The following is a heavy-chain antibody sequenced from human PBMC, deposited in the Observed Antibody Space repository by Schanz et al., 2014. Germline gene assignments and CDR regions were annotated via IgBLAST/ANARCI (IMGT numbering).Heavy chain of an antibody. J-gene: IGHJ6*02. CDR2: ISSSSSYI. Sequence: EVQLVESGGGLVKPGGSLRLSCAASGFTFSSYSMNWVRQAPGKGLEWVSSISSSSSYIYYADSVKGRFTISRDNAKNSLYLQMNSLSADDTAVFYCAKGMGYCSGGTCYDYYYYGLDVWGQGTTVTVSS. CDR1: GFTFSSYS. V-gene: IGHV3-21*04. CDR3: AKGMGYCSGGTCYDYYYYGLDV. D-gene: IGHD2-15*01.